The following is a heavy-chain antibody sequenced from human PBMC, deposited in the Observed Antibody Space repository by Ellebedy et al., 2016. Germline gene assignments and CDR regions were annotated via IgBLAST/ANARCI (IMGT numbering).Heavy chain of an antibody. CDR2: VYYSGST. CDR1: GGSVSSSGYY. CDR3: ASNYYDSSGYYPKYWYFDL. J-gene: IGHJ2*01. Sequence: SETLSLTCTVSGGSVSSSGYYWGWIRQPPGKGLEWIGSVYYSGSTNYNPSLKSRVTISVDTSKNQFSLKLSSVTAADTAVYYCASNYYDSSGYYPKYWYFDLWGRGTLVTVSS. V-gene: IGHV4-39*07. D-gene: IGHD3-22*01.